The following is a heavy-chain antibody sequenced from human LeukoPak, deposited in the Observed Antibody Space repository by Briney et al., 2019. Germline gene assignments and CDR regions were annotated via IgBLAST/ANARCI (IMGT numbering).Heavy chain of an antibody. CDR2: MNPNSGNT. V-gene: IGHV1-8*02. D-gene: IGHD3-9*01. Sequence: ASVKVSCKASGGTFSSYAISWVRQAPGQGLEWMGWMNPNSGNTGYAQKFQGRVTMTRNTSISTAYMELSSLRSEDTAVYYCARAHTDYHILTGYYEFDYWGQGTLVTVSS. CDR3: ARAHTDYHILTGYYEFDY. CDR1: GGTFSSYA. J-gene: IGHJ4*02.